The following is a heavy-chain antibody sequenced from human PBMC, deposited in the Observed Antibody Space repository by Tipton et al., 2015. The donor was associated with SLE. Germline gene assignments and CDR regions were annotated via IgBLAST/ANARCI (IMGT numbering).Heavy chain of an antibody. CDR1: GFTFSNYW. Sequence: SLKLSCAASGFTFSNYWMTWVRQAPGKGLEWVANIKKDGSQKFYVDSVKGRFTISRDNAKKSLFLQMNSLRAEDTAVYYCARVLSGPFDYWGQGTLVTVPS. V-gene: IGHV3-7*01. CDR3: ARVLSGPFDY. CDR2: IKKDGSQK. D-gene: IGHD1-26*01. J-gene: IGHJ4*01.